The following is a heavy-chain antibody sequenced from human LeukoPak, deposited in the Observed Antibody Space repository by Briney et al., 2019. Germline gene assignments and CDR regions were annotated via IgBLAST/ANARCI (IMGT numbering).Heavy chain of an antibody. CDR2: ISADNGFT. CDR3: ANLAGVVAGLDP. J-gene: IGHJ5*02. CDR1: GYTFTSYG. D-gene: IGHD6-19*01. V-gene: IGHV1-18*01. Sequence: ASVKVFCKASGYTFTSYGINWVRQAPGQGLEWMGWISADNGFTASAQNLQGRVTMTTDTSTNTAYMEPRSLRSDDTAVYYCANLAGVVAGLDPWGQGTLVTVSS.